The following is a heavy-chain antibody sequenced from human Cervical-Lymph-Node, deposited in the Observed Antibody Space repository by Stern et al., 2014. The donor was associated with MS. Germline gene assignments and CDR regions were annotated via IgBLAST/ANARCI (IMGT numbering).Heavy chain of an antibody. CDR3: ARQTTAWASDV. Sequence: EVQLVQSGAELIRPGASLKISCKGSGFKFSIYWIAWVRQMPGQGLEWMGVIYPGDSESRYSPSCQGQVTMSADKSTSIAYLQWSSLNASDTAMYFCARQTTAWASDVWGQGTLVTVSS. V-gene: IGHV5-51*01. CDR2: IYPGDSES. J-gene: IGHJ4*02. D-gene: IGHD1-14*01. CDR1: GFKFSIYW.